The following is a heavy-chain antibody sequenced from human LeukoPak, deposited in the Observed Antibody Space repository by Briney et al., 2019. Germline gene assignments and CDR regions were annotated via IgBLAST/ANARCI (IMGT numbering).Heavy chain of an antibody. CDR1: GFTFSNND. D-gene: IGHD4-17*01. V-gene: IGHV3-23*01. Sequence: GESLRLSCAASGFTFSNNDMSWVRQAPGKGLEWASAITDSGTTYYADSVKGRFTISRDNSRSTLYLQVNSLSAEDTALYYCAKESTLTTAYFDYWGQGTLVTVSS. CDR2: ITDSGTT. J-gene: IGHJ4*02. CDR3: AKESTLTTAYFDY.